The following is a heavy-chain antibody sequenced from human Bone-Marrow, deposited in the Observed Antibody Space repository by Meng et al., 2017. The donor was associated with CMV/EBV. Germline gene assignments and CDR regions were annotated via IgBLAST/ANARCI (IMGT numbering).Heavy chain of an antibody. CDR2: ISSSGSTI. V-gene: IGHV3-48*04. D-gene: IGHD2-2*02. Sequence: GESLKISCAASGFTFSSYSMNWVRQAPGKGLEWVSYISSSGSTIYYADSVKGRFTISRDNAKNSLYLQMNSLRAEDTAVYYCARDSGYCSSTSCYSYYYYGMDVWGQGTTVTVSS. J-gene: IGHJ6*02. CDR1: GFTFSSYS. CDR3: ARDSGYCSSTSCYSYYYYGMDV.